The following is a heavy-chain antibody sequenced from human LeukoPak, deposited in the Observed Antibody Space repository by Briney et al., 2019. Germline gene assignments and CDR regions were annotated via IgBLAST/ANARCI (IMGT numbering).Heavy chain of an antibody. V-gene: IGHV1-69*13. CDR3: ARDLPGIADFDY. Sequence: RAPVKVSCKASGGTFSSYAISWVRQAPGQGLEWMGGIIPIFGTANYAQKFQGRVTITADESTSTAYMELSSLRSEDTAVYYCARDLPGIADFDYWGQGTLVTVSS. D-gene: IGHD6-13*01. CDR1: GGTFSSYA. CDR2: IIPIFGTA. J-gene: IGHJ4*02.